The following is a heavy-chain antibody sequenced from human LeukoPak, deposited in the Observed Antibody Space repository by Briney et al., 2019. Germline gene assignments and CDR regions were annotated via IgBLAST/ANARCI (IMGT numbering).Heavy chain of an antibody. J-gene: IGHJ6*02. V-gene: IGHV3-21*01. Sequence: GGSLRLSCAASGFTFSSYSMNWVRQAPGEGLEWVSSISSSSSYVYYADSVKGRFTISRDNAKNSLYLQMNSLRAEDTAVYYCAREHIVVLTASRGYYYYGMDVWGQGTTVTVSS. D-gene: IGHD2-21*02. CDR2: ISSSSSYV. CDR1: GFTFSSYS. CDR3: AREHIVVLTASRGYYYYGMDV.